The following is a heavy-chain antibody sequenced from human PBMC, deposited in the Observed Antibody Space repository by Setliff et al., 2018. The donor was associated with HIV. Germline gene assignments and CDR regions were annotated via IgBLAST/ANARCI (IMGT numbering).Heavy chain of an antibody. CDR2: IDHSGGT. CDR1: GGSFSGYN. CDR3: VRHNAIVTRQKPTPNWFDP. D-gene: IGHD2-8*01. J-gene: IGHJ5*02. Sequence: SETLSLTCAVYGGSFSGYNWNWIRQSPGKGLEWIGKIDHSGGTDYNPSLLSRVTISKDTSKNQFSLILSSVTAADTAVYFCVRHNAIVTRQKPTPNWFDPWGQGTLVTVSS. V-gene: IGHV4-34*01.